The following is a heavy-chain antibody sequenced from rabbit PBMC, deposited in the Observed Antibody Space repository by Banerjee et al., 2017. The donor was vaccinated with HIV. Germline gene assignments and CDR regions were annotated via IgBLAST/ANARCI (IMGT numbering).Heavy chain of an antibody. V-gene: IGHV1S7*01. CDR2: IEPVFGVT. Sequence: QLKETGGGLVTPGGSLTLSCKASGFTISTGYMNWVRQAPGKGLEWIGYIEPVFGVTVYASWVNGRFTISSHNAQNTLYLQLNSLTVADTATYFCARDPAYSSGSGSAIPYLWGPGTLVTVS. CDR1: GFTISTGY. J-gene: IGHJ4*01. CDR3: ARDPAYSSGSGSAIPYL. D-gene: IGHD1-1*01.